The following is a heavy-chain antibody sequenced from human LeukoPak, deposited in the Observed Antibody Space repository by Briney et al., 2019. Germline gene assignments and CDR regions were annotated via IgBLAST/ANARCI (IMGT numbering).Heavy chain of an antibody. CDR1: GFTFSTYS. D-gene: IGHD5-18*01. Sequence: GGSLRLSCAASGFTFSTYSMNWVRQAPRKGLEWVSYIGSSSSYIDYAGSVRGRFTVSRDNAKNSLYLQMNSLRDEDTAVYYSVAMGYNYFDPWGQGSLVIVSS. CDR3: VAMGYNYFDP. CDR2: IGSSSSYI. J-gene: IGHJ4*02. V-gene: IGHV3-21*01.